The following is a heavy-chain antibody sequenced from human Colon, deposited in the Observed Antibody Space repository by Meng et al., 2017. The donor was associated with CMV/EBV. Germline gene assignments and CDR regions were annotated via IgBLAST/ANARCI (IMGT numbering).Heavy chain of an antibody. V-gene: IGHV5-51*01. CDR3: VRHGRAYNNPTYYSYGMDV. D-gene: IGHD4-11*01. CDR1: GYAFTNYW. CDR2: VNPSDSDT. J-gene: IGHJ6*02. Sequence: GGSLRLSCKASGYAFTNYWIGWVRQMPGKGLECMGIVNPSDSDTRYSPSFQGQVTISADRSISTAYLQWSSLKAADTATYYCVRHGRAYNNPTYYSYGMDVWGQGTTVTVSS.